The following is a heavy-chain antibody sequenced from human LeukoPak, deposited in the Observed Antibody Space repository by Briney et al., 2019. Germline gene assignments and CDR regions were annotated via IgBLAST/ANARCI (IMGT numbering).Heavy chain of an antibody. D-gene: IGHD6-19*01. CDR3: ARVPVGRRRRPVAGTRWFDP. J-gene: IGHJ5*02. V-gene: IGHV1-69*04. CDR2: IIPILGIA. Sequence: GASVKVSCKASGGTFSSYAISWVRQAPGQGLEWMGRIIPILGIANYAQKFQGRVTMTRNTSISTAYMELSSLRSEDTVVYYCARVPVGRRRRPVAGTRWFDPWGQGTLVTVSS. CDR1: GGTFSSYA.